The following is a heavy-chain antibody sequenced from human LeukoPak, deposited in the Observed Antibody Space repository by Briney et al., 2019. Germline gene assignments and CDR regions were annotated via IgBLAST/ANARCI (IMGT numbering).Heavy chain of an antibody. CDR2: ICYSGST. D-gene: IGHD6-25*01. V-gene: IGHV4-59*01. J-gene: IGHJ4*02. Sequence: PSETLSLTCTVSGGSISSYYWSWIRRPPGKGLEWIGYICYSGSTNYNPSLKSRVTISVDTSKNQFSLKLSSVTAADTALYYCARGSSGSHHPALSWGQGTLVTVSS. CDR1: GGSISSYY. CDR3: ARGSSGSHHPALS.